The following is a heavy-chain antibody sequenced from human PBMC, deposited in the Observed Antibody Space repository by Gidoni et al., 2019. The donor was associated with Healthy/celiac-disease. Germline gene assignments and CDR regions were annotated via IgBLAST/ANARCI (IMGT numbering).Heavy chain of an antibody. CDR1: GFTFSSYA. J-gene: IGHJ4*02. CDR3: AREGICSGGSCYSHFDY. Sequence: EVQMVASGGGLVQPGGSLRLSCAASGFTFSSYAMHWVRQAPGKGLEYVSAISSNGGSTYYANSVKGRFTISRDNSKNTLYLQMGSLRAEDMAVYYCAREGICSGGSCYSHFDYWGQGTLVTVSS. CDR2: ISSNGGST. V-gene: IGHV3-64*01. D-gene: IGHD2-15*01.